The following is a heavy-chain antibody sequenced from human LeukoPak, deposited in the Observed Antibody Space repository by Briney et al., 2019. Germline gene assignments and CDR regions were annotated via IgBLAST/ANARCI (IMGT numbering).Heavy chain of an antibody. CDR2: IIPIFGTA. D-gene: IGHD3-10*01. V-gene: IGHV1-69*13. J-gene: IGHJ4*02. Sequence: ASVKASCKASGGTFSSYAISWVRQAPGQGLEWMGGIIPIFGTANYAQKFQGRVTITADESTSTAYMELSSLRSEDTAVYYCARDFGPTIYDYWGQGTLVTVSS. CDR1: GGTFSSYA. CDR3: ARDFGPTIYDY.